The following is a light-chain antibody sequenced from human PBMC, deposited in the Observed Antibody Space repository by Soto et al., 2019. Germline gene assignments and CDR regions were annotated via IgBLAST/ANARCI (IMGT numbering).Light chain of an antibody. CDR3: QQYTYSPPWT. CDR1: QSVSSTY. J-gene: IGKJ1*01. Sequence: EIVLTQSPGTLSLSPGERATLSFRASQSVSSTYSAWYQQKPGQAPRLLIYGASSRAAGIPDRFSGSGSGTDFTLTISRLELEDVAVYYCQQYTYSPPWTFGQGTKVEIK. CDR2: GAS. V-gene: IGKV3-20*01.